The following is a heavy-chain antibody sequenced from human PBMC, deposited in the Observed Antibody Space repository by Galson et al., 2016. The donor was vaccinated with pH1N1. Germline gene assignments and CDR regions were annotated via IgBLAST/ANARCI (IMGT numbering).Heavy chain of an antibody. CDR1: GDSISSGGYF. CDR3: ARDRPYYPGSAGYEKGVGGYSFDS. CDR2: IYHTGKT. Sequence: TLSLTCTVSGDSISSGGYFWSWIRQYPGRGLEWIGYIYHTGKTYYNPSLKRRVVISVDRSKNQFSPNLRSTTAADTAIYYCARDRPYYPGSAGYEKGVGGYSFDSWGQGTLVTVSS. D-gene: IGHD3-10*01. J-gene: IGHJ4*02. V-gene: IGHV4-31*03.